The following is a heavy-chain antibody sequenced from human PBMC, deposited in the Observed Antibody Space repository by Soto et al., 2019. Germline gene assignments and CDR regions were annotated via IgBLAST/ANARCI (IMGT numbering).Heavy chain of an antibody. J-gene: IGHJ6*03. V-gene: IGHV3-30*18. D-gene: IGHD3-3*01. Sequence: QVQLVESGGGVVQPGRSLRLSCAASGFTFSSYGMHWVRQAPGKGLEWVAVISYDGSNKYYADSVKGRFTISRDNSGDMLYLRMNSLRAEDTAVYYCAKDDSYDCWRGYPSHYYYMDVWGKGTTVTVSS. CDR1: GFTFSSYG. CDR2: ISYDGSNK. CDR3: AKDDSYDCWRGYPSHYYYMDV.